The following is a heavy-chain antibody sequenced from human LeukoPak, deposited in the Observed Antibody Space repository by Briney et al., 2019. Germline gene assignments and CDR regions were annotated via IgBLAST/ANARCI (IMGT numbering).Heavy chain of an antibody. CDR2: YFFPGST. CDR1: GGSMSGYY. CDR3: TRGRGT. J-gene: IGHJ5*02. Sequence: SETLSLTCIVSGGSMSGYYWSWIRQPPGKGLEWIGYYFFPGSTTYNPSLKSRLTISVDTSQNQFSLKVRSVTAADTAVYYCTRGRGTWGQGTLVTVSS. V-gene: IGHV4-59*12. D-gene: IGHD3-10*01.